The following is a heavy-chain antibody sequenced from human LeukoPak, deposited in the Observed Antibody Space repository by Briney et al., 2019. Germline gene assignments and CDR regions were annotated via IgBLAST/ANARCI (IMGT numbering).Heavy chain of an antibody. J-gene: IGHJ4*02. Sequence: GGSLRLSCAASGFTFSSYWMNWVRQAPGKGLEWVANINQDGSAKYYVDSVKGRFTFSRDNAMNSLFLQMNSLRAEDTAVYYCAKDQGSGITIFGVVIILDYWGQGTLVTVSS. CDR1: GFTFSSYW. V-gene: IGHV3-7*03. CDR2: INQDGSAK. D-gene: IGHD3-3*01. CDR3: AKDQGSGITIFGVVIILDY.